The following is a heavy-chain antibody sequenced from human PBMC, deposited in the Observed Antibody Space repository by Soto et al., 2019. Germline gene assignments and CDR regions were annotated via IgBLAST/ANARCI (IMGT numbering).Heavy chain of an antibody. CDR2: TNGNLGTG. CDR3: ARRDSHGFFRYFDN. D-gene: IGHD3-10*01. Sequence: QVQLVQSGAEVKRPGSSAKVSCKASGGTFSSYPISWVRQAPGQGLEWMGGTNGNLGTGNYAQKFRGRLTITTDISTTTAYMELSSLTSADTAVYYCARRDSHGFFRYFDNWGQGTLVTVSS. CDR1: GGTFSSYP. J-gene: IGHJ4*02. V-gene: IGHV1-69*06.